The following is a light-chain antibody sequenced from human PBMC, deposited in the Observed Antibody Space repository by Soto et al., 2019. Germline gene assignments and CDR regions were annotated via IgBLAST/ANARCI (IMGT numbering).Light chain of an antibody. V-gene: IGKV3-11*01. CDR2: DAS. Sequence: EIVLTQSPATLSLSPGERATLSCRASQSVSSYLAWYQQKPGQAPRLLIYDASNRATGIPARFSGSGSGTEFTLTISSLQSEDFAAYYCQQYGSSPWAFGQGTKVDIK. CDR3: QQYGSSPWA. CDR1: QSVSSY. J-gene: IGKJ1*01.